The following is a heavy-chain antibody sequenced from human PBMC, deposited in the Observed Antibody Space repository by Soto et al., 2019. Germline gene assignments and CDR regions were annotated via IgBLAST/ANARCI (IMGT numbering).Heavy chain of an antibody. D-gene: IGHD2-21*01. V-gene: IGHV3-23*01. Sequence: PGGSLRLSCAASGFTFSTYAMSWVRQAPGKGLEWVSVISGSGSSTYYADSVKGRFTISRDNSKNTLYLQMNSLRADDTAVYYCAKVGIYGRFSPIDYWGQATLVTVSS. CDR2: ISGSGSST. J-gene: IGHJ4*02. CDR3: AKVGIYGRFSPIDY. CDR1: GFTFSTYA.